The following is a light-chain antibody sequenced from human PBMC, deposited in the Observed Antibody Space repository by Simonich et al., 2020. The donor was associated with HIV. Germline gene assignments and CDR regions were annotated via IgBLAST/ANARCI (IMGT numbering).Light chain of an antibody. CDR1: SSDVGGCNF. Sequence: QSALTQPASVSGSPGQSITLSCTVTSSDVGGCNFVSWYQQHPGKAPKLIIYDVSKRPSGVSNRFSGSKSGNTASLTISGLQAEDEADYYCSSYTSSSTVVFGGGTKLTVL. CDR2: DVS. V-gene: IGLV2-14*01. CDR3: SSYTSSSTVV. J-gene: IGLJ2*01.